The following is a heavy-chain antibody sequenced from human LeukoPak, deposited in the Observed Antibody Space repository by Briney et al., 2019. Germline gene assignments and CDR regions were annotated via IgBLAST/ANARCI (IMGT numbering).Heavy chain of an antibody. J-gene: IGHJ5*02. Sequence: SVKVSCKASGGTFSSYAISWVRQTPGQGLEWMGGIIPIFGTANYAQKFQGRVTITADESTSTAYMELSSLRSEDTAVYYCARGGYGVVVTAAWGFDPWGQGTLVTVSS. D-gene: IGHD2-21*02. CDR3: ARGGYGVVVTAAWGFDP. CDR2: IIPIFGTA. CDR1: GGTFSSYA. V-gene: IGHV1-69*13.